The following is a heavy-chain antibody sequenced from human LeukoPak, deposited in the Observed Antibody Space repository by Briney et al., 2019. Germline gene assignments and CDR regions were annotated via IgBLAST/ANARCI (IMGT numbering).Heavy chain of an antibody. D-gene: IGHD1-26*01. V-gene: IGHV4-30-2*01. J-gene: IGHJ4*02. CDR1: GGSISSGGYS. Sequence: SQTLSLTCAVSGGSISSGGYSWSWIRQPPGKGLEWIGYIYHSGSTYYNPSLKSRVTISVDRSKNQFSRKLSSVTAADTAVYYCARIVGATGYYFDYWGQGTLVTVSS. CDR2: IYHSGST. CDR3: ARIVGATGYYFDY.